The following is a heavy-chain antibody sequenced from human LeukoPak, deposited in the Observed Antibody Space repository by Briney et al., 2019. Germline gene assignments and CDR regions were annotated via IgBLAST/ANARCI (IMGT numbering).Heavy chain of an antibody. CDR2: IKQDGSEK. J-gene: IGHJ4*02. D-gene: IGHD2-15*01. V-gene: IGHV3-7*03. CDR3: ARDYCSGGSCYGGHDY. CDR1: GFTFSSYW. Sequence: GGSLRLSCAASGFTFSSYWMSWVRQAPGKGLEGVANIKQDGSEKYYVDSVKGRFTISRDNAKNPLYLQMNSLRAEDTAFYYCARDYCSGGSCYGGHDYWGQGTLVTVSS.